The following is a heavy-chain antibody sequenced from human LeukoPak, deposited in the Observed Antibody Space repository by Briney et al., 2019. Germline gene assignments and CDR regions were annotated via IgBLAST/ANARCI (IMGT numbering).Heavy chain of an antibody. D-gene: IGHD1-26*01. V-gene: IGHV3-30*02. CDR1: GFTFSSYG. CDR2: IRYDGSNK. J-gene: IGHJ5*02. Sequence: PGGSLRLSCAASGFTFSSYGMHWVRQAPGKGLEWVAFIRYDGSNKYYADSVKGRFTISRDNSKNTLYLQMNSLRVEDTAVYYCAKNYYAGAYYGWFAPXXQGXLXTVXS. CDR3: AKNYYAGAYYGWFAP.